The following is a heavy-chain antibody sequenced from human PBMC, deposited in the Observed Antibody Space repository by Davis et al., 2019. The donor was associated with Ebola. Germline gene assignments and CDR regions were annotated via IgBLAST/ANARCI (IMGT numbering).Heavy chain of an antibody. CDR2: THPGGGGT. CDR1: GYTFTSNH. Sequence: ASVKVSCKASGYTFTSNHVHWVRQAPGQGLEWMGITHPGGGGTRFAQKFQGRFTLTADESTSTAYMELTNLRSDDTAVYYCAREVGETKLDQWGQGTLVTVSS. V-gene: IGHV1-46*01. CDR3: AREVGETKLDQ. J-gene: IGHJ4*02. D-gene: IGHD1-26*01.